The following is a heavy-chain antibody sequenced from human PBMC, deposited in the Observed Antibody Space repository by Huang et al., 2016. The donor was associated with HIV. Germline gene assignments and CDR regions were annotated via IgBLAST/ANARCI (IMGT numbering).Heavy chain of an antibody. V-gene: IGHV3-7*01. CDR3: ATKTAGMDI. CDR1: TFTFGAYW. Sequence: VESGGRSVQPGGSIRLSCVGSTFTFGAYWMRWVRKRPGKGLVWVANIKQDENEKYYVDSVKGRFNISRDNAKKVLFLEMDALRVEDTAIYFCATKTAGMDIWGQGTTVIVSS. J-gene: IGHJ6*02. CDR2: IKQDENEK.